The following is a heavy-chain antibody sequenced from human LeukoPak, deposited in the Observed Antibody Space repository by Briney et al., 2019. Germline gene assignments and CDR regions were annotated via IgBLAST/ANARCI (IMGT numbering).Heavy chain of an antibody. Sequence: PSETLSLTCTLSGGSFTTSSFYWAWLRQPPGKGLECIGTIYYSGITYYHSSLKSRLTISVDTSKNQFSLKLNSVTAADTAVYFCAKSGPAAGRPDAFDIWGQGTMVTVSS. CDR1: GGSFTTSSFY. CDR3: AKSGPAAGRPDAFDI. V-gene: IGHV4-39*07. D-gene: IGHD2-2*01. J-gene: IGHJ3*02. CDR2: IYYSGIT.